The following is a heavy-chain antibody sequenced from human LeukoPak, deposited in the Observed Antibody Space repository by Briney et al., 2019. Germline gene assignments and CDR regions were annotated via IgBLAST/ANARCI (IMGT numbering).Heavy chain of an antibody. J-gene: IGHJ6*02. CDR3: ARHAVYGDNGNYYYGMDV. CDR2: IYYSGST. CDR1: GGSISSYY. V-gene: IGHV4-59*08. Sequence: SETLSLTCTVSGGSISSYYWSWIRQPPGKGLEWIGYIYYSGSTNYNPSLKSRVTISVDTSKNQFPLKLSPVTAADTAVYYCARHAVYGDNGNYYYGMDVWGQGTTFTVSS. D-gene: IGHD4-17*01.